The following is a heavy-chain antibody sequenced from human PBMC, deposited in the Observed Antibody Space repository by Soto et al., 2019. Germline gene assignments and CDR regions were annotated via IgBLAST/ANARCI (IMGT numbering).Heavy chain of an antibody. CDR2: ISGGGSGA. D-gene: IGHD2-15*01. Sequence: EVQLLESGGGLVQPGGSLRLSCTASGFTFSDHAMTWVRQAPGKGLEWLAGISGGGSGAYYADCVKCRFTVSRANSNNAVFLPMDSLRVEDTAVYYCAIDLWWYTHWGQGTLVTVSS. V-gene: IGHV3-23*01. J-gene: IGHJ4*02. CDR3: AIDLWWYTH. CDR1: GFTFSDHA.